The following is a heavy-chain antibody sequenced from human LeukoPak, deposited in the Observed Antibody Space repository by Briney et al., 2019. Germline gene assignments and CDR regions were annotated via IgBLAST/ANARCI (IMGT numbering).Heavy chain of an antibody. D-gene: IGHD1-26*01. V-gene: IGHV4-39*07. J-gene: IGHJ4*02. Sequence: SETLSLTCTISDDSISNNRYFWAWLRQPPGQGLEWIGSINYSWRTYYNPSLKSRLTMSVDTAKRQFSLRLTSVTAADTALYYCARDIDDVGALLDFWGQGTLVSVSS. CDR1: DDSISNNRYF. CDR3: ARDIDDVGALLDF. CDR2: INYSWRT.